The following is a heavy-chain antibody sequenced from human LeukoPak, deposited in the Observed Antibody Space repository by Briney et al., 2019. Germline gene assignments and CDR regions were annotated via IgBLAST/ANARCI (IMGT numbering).Heavy chain of an antibody. CDR2: IDTSGIST. V-gene: IGHV3-23*05. Sequence: GGSLRLSCAASGFAFSNYAMIWVRQAPGKGLEWVSSIDTSGISTIYADSVKGRFTISRDNSKNTLYLQMNGLRAEDTAVYYCARIYVWGSYSPYYFDYWGQGILVTVSS. CDR1: GFAFSNYA. CDR3: ARIYVWGSYSPYYFDY. D-gene: IGHD3-16*01. J-gene: IGHJ4*02.